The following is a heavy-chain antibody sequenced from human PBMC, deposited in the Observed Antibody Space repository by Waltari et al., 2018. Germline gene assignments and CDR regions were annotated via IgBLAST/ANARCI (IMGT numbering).Heavy chain of an antibody. Sequence: QVQLVQSGAEVKKPGASVKVSCTASGYTFTSYHLNLVRPAHGQGLEWMGWMNPNSGNTGYAQKFQGRVTMTRNTSISTAYMELSSLRSEDTAVYYCARFTYYYDSSGYVDYWGQGTLVTVSS. D-gene: IGHD3-22*01. CDR1: GYTFTSYH. CDR2: MNPNSGNT. V-gene: IGHV1-8*01. J-gene: IGHJ4*02. CDR3: ARFTYYYDSSGYVDY.